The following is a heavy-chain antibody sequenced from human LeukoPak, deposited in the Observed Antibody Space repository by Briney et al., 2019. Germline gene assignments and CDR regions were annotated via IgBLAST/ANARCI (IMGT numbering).Heavy chain of an antibody. CDR1: GFTFSSYS. CDR3: ARDTLGEGEDANYAVYYFDY. J-gene: IGHJ4*02. Sequence: GGSLRPSCAASGFTFSSYSMNWVRQAPGKGLEWVSSISSSSSYIYYADSVKGRFTISRDNGKNSLDLQMNSLRADDTAFYYCARDTLGEGEDANYAVYYFDYWGQGTVVTVSS. V-gene: IGHV3-21*01. CDR2: ISSSSSYI. D-gene: IGHD4/OR15-4a*01.